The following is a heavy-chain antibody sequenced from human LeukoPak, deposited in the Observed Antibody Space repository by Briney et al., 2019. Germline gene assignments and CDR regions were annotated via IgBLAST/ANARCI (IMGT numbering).Heavy chain of an antibody. CDR2: IYHSGST. D-gene: IGHD2-15*01. V-gene: IGHV4-4*02. CDR1: GGSISSSNW. J-gene: IGHJ4*02. CDR3: ARASYCSGGSCYSTPFDY. Sequence: SETLSLTCAVSGGSISSSNWWSWVRQPPGKGLEWIGEIYHSGSTSYNPSLKSRVTISVDKSKNQFSLKLSSVTAADTAVYYCARASYCSGGSCYSTPFDYWGQGTLVTVSS.